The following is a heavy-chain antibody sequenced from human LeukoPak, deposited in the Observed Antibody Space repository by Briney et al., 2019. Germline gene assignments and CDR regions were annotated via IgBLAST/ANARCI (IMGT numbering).Heavy chain of an antibody. CDR3: AKVSSSGELSPTLFDY. J-gene: IGHJ4*02. D-gene: IGHD3-16*02. V-gene: IGHV3-23*01. Sequence: PGGSLRLSCAASGFTFSSYAMSWVRQAPGKGLEWVSAISGSGGSTYYADSVKGRFTISRDNSKNTLYLQMNSLRAEDTAVYYCAKVSSSGELSPTLFDYWGQGTLVTVSS. CDR1: GFTFSSYA. CDR2: ISGSGGST.